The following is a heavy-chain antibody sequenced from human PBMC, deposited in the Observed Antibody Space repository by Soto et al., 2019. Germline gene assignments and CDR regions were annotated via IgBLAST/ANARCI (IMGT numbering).Heavy chain of an antibody. J-gene: IGHJ4*02. CDR1: GFTFSSYG. Sequence: QVQLVESGGGVVQHGRSLRLSCAASGFTFSSYGMHWVRQAPGKGLEWVAVIWYDGSNKYYADSVKGRFTISRDNSKNTLYLQMISLRAEDTAVYYCARDSVKYYDSSGYPYYFDYWGQGTLVTVSS. D-gene: IGHD3-22*01. CDR3: ARDSVKYYDSSGYPYYFDY. CDR2: IWYDGSNK. V-gene: IGHV3-33*01.